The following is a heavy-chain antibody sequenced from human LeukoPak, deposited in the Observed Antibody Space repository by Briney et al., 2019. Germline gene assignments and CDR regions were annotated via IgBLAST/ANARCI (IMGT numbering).Heavy chain of an antibody. CDR2: ISGTGGRT. CDR3: AKGLHGGVGYGVDV. Sequence: GGSLRLSCPASGFPFSNYAMTWVRQAPGKGLEWVSSISGTGGRTYSADSVKGRFTISRDNSKNTLYLQMKNLRVEHTAVYYCAKGLHGGVGYGVDVWGQGTTVSVSS. J-gene: IGHJ6*02. CDR1: GFPFSNYA. V-gene: IGHV3-23*01. D-gene: IGHD3-16*01.